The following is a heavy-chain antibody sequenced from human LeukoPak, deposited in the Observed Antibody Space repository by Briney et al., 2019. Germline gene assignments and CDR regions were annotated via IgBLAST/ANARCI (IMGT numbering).Heavy chain of an antibody. D-gene: IGHD4-17*01. CDR2: ISSSGSTM. CDR1: GFTFSNYE. V-gene: IGHV3-48*03. Sequence: PGGSLRLSCAASGFTFSNYEMNWVRQAPGEGLEWVSYISSSGSTMYYADSVRGRFTISRDNAKNSLYLQMNGLRAEDTAVYYCARDQGKDGDRNYYYGMDVWGQGTTVTVSS. J-gene: IGHJ6*02. CDR3: ARDQGKDGDRNYYYGMDV.